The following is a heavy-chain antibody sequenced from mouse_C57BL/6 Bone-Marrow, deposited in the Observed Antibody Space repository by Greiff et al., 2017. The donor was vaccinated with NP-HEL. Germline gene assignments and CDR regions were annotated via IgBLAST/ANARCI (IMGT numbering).Heavy chain of an antibody. J-gene: IGHJ4*01. CDR1: GFTFSSYA. D-gene: IGHD1-1*01. Sequence: EVQGVESGGGLVKPGGSLKLSCAASGFTFSSYAMSWVRQTPEKRLEWVATISDGGSYTYYPDNVKGRFTISRDNAKNNLYLQMSHLKSEDTAMYYCASSIYYYGSSYYYAMDYWGQGTSVTVSS. CDR3: ASSIYYYGSSYYYAMDY. V-gene: IGHV5-4*01. CDR2: ISDGGSYT.